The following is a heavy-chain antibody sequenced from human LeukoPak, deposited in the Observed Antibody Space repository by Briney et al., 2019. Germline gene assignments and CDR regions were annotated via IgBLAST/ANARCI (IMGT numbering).Heavy chain of an antibody. CDR2: ISSSRSTI. V-gene: IGHV3-48*04. D-gene: IGHD1-26*01. CDR1: GFTFSSYS. J-gene: IGHJ6*03. Sequence: GGSLRLSCAASGFTFSSYSMNWVRQAPGKELEWVSYISSSRSTIYYADSVKGRFTISRDNAKNSLYLQMNSLRAEDTAVYYCARDGAPSNYYYYYMDVWGKGTTVTVSS. CDR3: ARDGAPSNYYYYYMDV.